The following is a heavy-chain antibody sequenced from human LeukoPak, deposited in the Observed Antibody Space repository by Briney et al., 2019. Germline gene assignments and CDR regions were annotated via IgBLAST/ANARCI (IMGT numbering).Heavy chain of an antibody. CDR1: GFTFGTYW. Sequence: GGSLRLSCAASGFTFGTYWMSWVRQAPGKGLEWVANIKQDGSEEWYVDSVKGRFTISRDNAKNSLYLQMNSLRGEDTAVYYCARRYFDYWGQGTLVTVSS. J-gene: IGHJ4*02. CDR2: IKQDGSEE. V-gene: IGHV3-7*03. CDR3: ARRYFDY.